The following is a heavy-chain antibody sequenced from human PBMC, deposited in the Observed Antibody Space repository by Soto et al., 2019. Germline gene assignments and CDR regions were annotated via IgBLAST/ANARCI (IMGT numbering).Heavy chain of an antibody. CDR2: IYSGGST. CDR3: ARAGYSYGLGFDY. D-gene: IGHD5-18*01. J-gene: IGHJ4*02. Sequence: GGSLRLSCAASGFTVSSNYMSWVRQAPGKGLERVSVIYSGGSTYYADSVKGRYTISRDNSKNTLYLQMNSLRAEDTAVYYCARAGYSYGLGFDYWGQGTLVTVSS. V-gene: IGHV3-66*02. CDR1: GFTVSSNY.